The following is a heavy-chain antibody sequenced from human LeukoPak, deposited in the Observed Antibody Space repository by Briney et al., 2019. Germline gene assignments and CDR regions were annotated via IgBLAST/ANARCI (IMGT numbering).Heavy chain of an antibody. Sequence: EESLKISCKGSGYSFTSYWISWVRPMPGKGLEWMGRIDPSDSYTNYSPSFQGHVTISADKSISTAYLQWSSLKASDTAMYYCASTDCSSTSCYAGYWGQGTLVTVSS. J-gene: IGHJ4*02. CDR1: GYSFTSYW. D-gene: IGHD2-2*01. CDR2: IDPSDSYT. V-gene: IGHV5-10-1*01. CDR3: ASTDCSSTSCYAGY.